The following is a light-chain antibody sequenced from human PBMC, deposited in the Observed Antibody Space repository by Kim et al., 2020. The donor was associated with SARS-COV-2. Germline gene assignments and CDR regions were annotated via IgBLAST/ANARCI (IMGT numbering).Light chain of an antibody. CDR3: QQRSNWPLT. CDR1: QSIRSY. J-gene: IGKJ4*01. CDR2: DAS. Sequence: EIVLTQSPVTLSLSPGERATLSCRASQSIRSYLAWYQQKPGQTPRLLIYDASNRATGIPARFSGSGSGTDFTLTISRLEPEDFAVYYCQQRSNWPLTFGGGTKVDIK. V-gene: IGKV3-11*01.